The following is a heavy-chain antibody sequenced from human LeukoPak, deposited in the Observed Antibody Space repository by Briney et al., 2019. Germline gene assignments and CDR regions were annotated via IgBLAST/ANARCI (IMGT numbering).Heavy chain of an antibody. J-gene: IGHJ4*02. V-gene: IGHV4-59*08. D-gene: IGHD2-2*01. CDR2: IYYSGST. CDR3: ARHGRGEIPAAVSDPFDY. Sequence: SETLSLTCTVSGGSISSYYWSWIRQPPGKGLEWIGYIYYSGSTNYNPSLKSRVTISVDTSKNQFSLKLSSVTAADTAVYYCARHGRGEIPAAVSDPFDYWGQGTLVTVSS. CDR1: GGSISSYY.